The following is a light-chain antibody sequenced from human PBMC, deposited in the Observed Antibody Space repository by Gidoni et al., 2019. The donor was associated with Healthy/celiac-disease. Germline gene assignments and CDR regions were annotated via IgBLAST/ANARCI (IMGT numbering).Light chain of an antibody. CDR2: DAS. J-gene: IGKJ2*01. CDR1: QSVSSY. CDR3: QQRSNWPLYT. Sequence: EIVLTQSPATLSLSPGERATLSCRASQSVSSYLAWYQQKPGQAPRLLIYDASNRAAGIPAGFSGSGSGTNFTLTISSLGPEDFAVYYCQQRSNWPLYTFGQGTKLEIK. V-gene: IGKV3-11*01.